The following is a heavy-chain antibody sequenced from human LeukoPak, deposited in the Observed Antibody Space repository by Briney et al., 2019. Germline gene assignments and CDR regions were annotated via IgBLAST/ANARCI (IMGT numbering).Heavy chain of an antibody. CDR3: AKDGCTNGVCPDY. CDR1: GGSISSYY. CDR2: IYYSGST. Sequence: SETLSLTCTVSGGSISSYYWSWIRQPPGKGLEWIGYIYYSGSTNYNPSLKSRVTISVDTSKNQFSLKLSSVTAADTAVYYCAKDGCTNGVCPDYWGQGTLVTVSS. D-gene: IGHD2-8*01. J-gene: IGHJ4*02. V-gene: IGHV4-59*01.